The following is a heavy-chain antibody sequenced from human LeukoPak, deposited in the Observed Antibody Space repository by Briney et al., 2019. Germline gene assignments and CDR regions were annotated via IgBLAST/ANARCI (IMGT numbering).Heavy chain of an antibody. J-gene: IGHJ5*02. D-gene: IGHD3-10*01. CDR1: GFTFSTYW. CDR2: VNTDGRRT. V-gene: IGHV3-74*01. Sequence: PGGSLRLSCAASGFTFSTYWMHWVRQAPGKGLVWVSGVNTDGRRTNYADSVKGRFTISRDNAKNTLHLQMNSLRAEDTAVYYCVRDGLVVRGTFPENWFDPWGQGTLVTVSS. CDR3: VRDGLVVRGTFPENWFDP.